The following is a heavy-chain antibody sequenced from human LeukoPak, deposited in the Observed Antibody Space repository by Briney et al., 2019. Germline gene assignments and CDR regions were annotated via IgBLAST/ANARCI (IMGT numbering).Heavy chain of an antibody. Sequence: GGSLRLSCAASGFTFSSYAMHWVRQAPGKGLEWVAVISYDGSNKYYADSVKGRFTISRDNSKNTLYLQMNSLRAEDTAVYYCARDDRPPYSGYGYFDYWGQGTLVTVSS. V-gene: IGHV3-30-3*01. D-gene: IGHD5-12*01. J-gene: IGHJ4*02. CDR1: GFTFSSYA. CDR3: ARDDRPPYSGYGYFDY. CDR2: ISYDGSNK.